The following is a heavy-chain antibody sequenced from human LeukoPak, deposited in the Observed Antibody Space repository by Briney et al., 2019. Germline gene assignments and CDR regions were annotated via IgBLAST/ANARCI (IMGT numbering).Heavy chain of an antibody. CDR3: ARETVPNWFDP. J-gene: IGHJ5*02. CDR1: GFTFSSYA. D-gene: IGHD1-1*01. CDR2: ISYDGSDK. V-gene: IGHV3-30*04. Sequence: GGSLRLSCAASGFTFSSYAMYWVRQAPGKGLEWVAVISYDGSDKFYADSVKGRFTISRDSSKNTLYLQMNSLRPEDTAVYYCARETVPNWFDPWGQGTLVTVSS.